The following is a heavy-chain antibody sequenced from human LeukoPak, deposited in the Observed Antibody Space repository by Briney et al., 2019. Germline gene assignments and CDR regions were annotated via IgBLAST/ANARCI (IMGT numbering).Heavy chain of an antibody. Sequence: ASVKVSCKASGYSFTNYAMHWVRQAPGQRLEWMGWINAGNGDIKYSQNFQGRVTITRDTSASTAYMELSSLRSEDTAVYYCARFPIYGSGSPTYYFDYWGQGTLVTVSS. CDR3: ARFPIYGSGSPTYYFDY. CDR2: INAGNGDI. CDR1: GYSFTNYA. J-gene: IGHJ4*02. V-gene: IGHV1-3*01. D-gene: IGHD3-10*01.